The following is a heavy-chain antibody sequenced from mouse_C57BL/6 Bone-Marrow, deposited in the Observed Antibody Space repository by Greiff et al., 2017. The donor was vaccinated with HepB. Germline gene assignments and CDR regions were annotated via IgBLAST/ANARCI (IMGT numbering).Heavy chain of an antibody. Sequence: EVKLQESGPGLVKPSQSLSLTCSVTGYSITSGYYWNWIRQFPGNKLEWVGYISYDGSNNYNPSLKNRISITRDTSENQFFLKLNSVTTEDTATYYCARDRGGFYWGQGTLVTVSA. J-gene: IGHJ3*01. CDR1: GYSITSGYY. CDR3: ARDRGGFY. CDR2: ISYDGSN. V-gene: IGHV3-6*01.